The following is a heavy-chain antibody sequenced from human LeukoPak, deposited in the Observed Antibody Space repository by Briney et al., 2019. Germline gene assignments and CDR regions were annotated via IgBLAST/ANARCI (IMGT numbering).Heavy chain of an antibody. Sequence: GGSLRLSCAASGFTFSSYGMHWVRQAPGKGLEWVAVIWYDGSNKYYADSVKGRFTISRNNSKNTLYLQMNSLRAEDTAVYYCARERCGGDCYADYWGQGTLVTVSS. CDR1: GFTFSSYG. CDR3: ARERCGGDCYADY. CDR2: IWYDGSNK. D-gene: IGHD2-21*02. V-gene: IGHV3-33*01. J-gene: IGHJ4*02.